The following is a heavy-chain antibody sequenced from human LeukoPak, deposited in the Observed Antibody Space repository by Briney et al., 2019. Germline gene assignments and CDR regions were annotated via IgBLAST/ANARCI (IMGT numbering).Heavy chain of an antibody. CDR3: ARDEIVATTKAGYYYYMDV. Sequence: PGGSLRLSCAASGFTFSSYWMSWVRQAPGKGLEWVANIKQDGSEKYYVDSVKGRFTISRDNAKNSLYLQMNSLRAEDTAVYYCARDEIVATTKAGYYYYMDVWGKGTTVTISS. J-gene: IGHJ6*03. CDR1: GFTFSSYW. CDR2: IKQDGSEK. D-gene: IGHD5-12*01. V-gene: IGHV3-7*01.